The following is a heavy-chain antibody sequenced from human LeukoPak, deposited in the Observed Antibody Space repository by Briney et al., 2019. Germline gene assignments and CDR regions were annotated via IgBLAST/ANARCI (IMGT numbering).Heavy chain of an antibody. Sequence: GGSLRLSCAASGFPFNSYGIHWVRQAPGKGLEWVAFIWYDGSNKYYADSVKGRFTISRDNSKNTLYLQMNSLRAEDTAVYYCARARTTRGFDYWGQGTLVTVSS. CDR2: IWYDGSNK. CDR3: ARARTTRGFDY. V-gene: IGHV3-33*01. J-gene: IGHJ4*02. CDR1: GFPFNSYG. D-gene: IGHD4-17*01.